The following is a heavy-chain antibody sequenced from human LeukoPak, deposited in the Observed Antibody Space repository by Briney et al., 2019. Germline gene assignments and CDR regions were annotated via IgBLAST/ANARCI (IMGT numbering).Heavy chain of an antibody. CDR2: IRVDGSTE. CDR3: ATYSGHDKWDAYDM. Sequence: PGGSLRLSCAASGFTFSSYPMTWVRQAPGKGLEWVATIRVDGSTEYPVYSMKGRFTISRDNAKNSLHLQMNSLRAEDTAVYYCATYSGHDKWDAYDMWGQGTLVNVSS. D-gene: IGHD5-12*01. CDR1: GFTFSSYP. J-gene: IGHJ3*02. V-gene: IGHV3-7*01.